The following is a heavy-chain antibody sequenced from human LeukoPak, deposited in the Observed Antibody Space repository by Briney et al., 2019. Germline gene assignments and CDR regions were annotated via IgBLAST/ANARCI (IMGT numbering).Heavy chain of an antibody. Sequence: SVKVSCKASGYTFTSYYMHWVQQAPGQGLEWMGGIIPIFGTANYTQKFQGRVTITADESTSTAYMELSSLRSEDTAVYYCARDLYSSGWYWGQGTLVTVSS. CDR3: ARDLYSSGWY. J-gene: IGHJ4*02. V-gene: IGHV1-69*13. D-gene: IGHD6-19*01. CDR1: GYTFTSYY. CDR2: IIPIFGTA.